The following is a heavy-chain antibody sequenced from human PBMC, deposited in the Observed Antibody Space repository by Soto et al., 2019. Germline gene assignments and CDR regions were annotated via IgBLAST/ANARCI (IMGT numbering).Heavy chain of an antibody. CDR3: ARHVLLTTPEGFDY. J-gene: IGHJ4*02. D-gene: IGHD4-17*01. CDR2: IIPIFGTA. CDR1: GGTFSSYA. V-gene: IGHV1-69*13. Sequence: ASVKVSCKASGGTFSSYAISWVRQAPGQGLEWMGGIIPIFGTANYAQKFQGRVTITADESTSTAYMELSSLKASDTAMYYCARHVLLTTPEGFDYWGQGTLVTVSS.